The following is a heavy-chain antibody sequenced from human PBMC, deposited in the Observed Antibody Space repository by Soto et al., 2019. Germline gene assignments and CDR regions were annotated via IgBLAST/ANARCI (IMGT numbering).Heavy chain of an antibody. CDR1: GYTFTSYA. V-gene: IGHV1-3*01. CDR3: ARIAVAGTRTDFDY. Sequence: ASVKVSCKASGYTFTSYAMHWVRQAPGQRLEWMGWINAGNGNTKYSQKFRGRVTITRDTSASTAYMELSSLRSEDTAVYYCARIAVAGTRTDFDYWGQGTLVTVSS. D-gene: IGHD6-19*01. CDR2: INAGNGNT. J-gene: IGHJ4*02.